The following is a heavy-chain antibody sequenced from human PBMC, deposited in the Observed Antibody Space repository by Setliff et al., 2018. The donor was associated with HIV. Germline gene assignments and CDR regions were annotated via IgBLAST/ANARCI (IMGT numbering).Heavy chain of an antibody. V-gene: IGHV4-39*07. J-gene: IGHJ4*02. D-gene: IGHD3-3*01. CDR1: GGSLTSKNYY. CDR3: ARGVNFDY. CDR2: FYYNGNT. Sequence: PSETLSLTCSVSGGSLTSKNYYWGWIRQTPEKGLEWIGDFYYNGNTFYNPSLESRVMISVDTSKNQFSLKLTSVTAADTAIYYCARGVNFDYWGQGTQVTVSS.